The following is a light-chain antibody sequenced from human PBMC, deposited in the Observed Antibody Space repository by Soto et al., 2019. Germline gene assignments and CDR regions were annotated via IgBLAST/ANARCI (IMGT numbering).Light chain of an antibody. J-gene: IGKJ1*01. Sequence: DIQMTQSPSSVSASVGDRVTITCRASQAISTWLAWYQQKPGKAPKLLIYAASNLQTGVPSRFSGSGSGTDFTLTISSRQPEDFATYYYQQANSFPRTFGQGTKVEIK. CDR2: AAS. V-gene: IGKV1D-12*01. CDR1: QAISTW. CDR3: QQANSFPRT.